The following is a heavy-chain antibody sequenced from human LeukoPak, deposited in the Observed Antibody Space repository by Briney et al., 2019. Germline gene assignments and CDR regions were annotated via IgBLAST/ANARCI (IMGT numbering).Heavy chain of an antibody. CDR1: GFTFSSYS. Sequence: GGSLRLSCAASGFTFSSYSMNSVRQAPGKGLEWVSSISTSSSYIYYADSVKGRFTISRDNARSSLYLQMNSLRAEDTAVYYCARGDLYYYDSSGGDYWGQGTLVTVSS. V-gene: IGHV3-21*01. D-gene: IGHD3-22*01. CDR3: ARGDLYYYDSSGGDY. J-gene: IGHJ4*02. CDR2: ISTSSSYI.